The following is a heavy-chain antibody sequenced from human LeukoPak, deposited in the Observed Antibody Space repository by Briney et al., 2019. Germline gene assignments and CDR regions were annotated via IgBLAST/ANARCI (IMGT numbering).Heavy chain of an antibody. Sequence: PSQTLSLTCTVSGGSISSGGYYWSWIRQYPGRCLEWIGYIYYSGSTDYNPSLTSRVTMSVDMSKNQFSLKLSSVTAADTAVYYCARVGYSGYDPLFDYWGQGTLVTVSS. D-gene: IGHD5-12*01. CDR3: ARVGYSGYDPLFDY. CDR1: GGSISSGGYY. J-gene: IGHJ4*02. CDR2: IYYSGST. V-gene: IGHV4-31*03.